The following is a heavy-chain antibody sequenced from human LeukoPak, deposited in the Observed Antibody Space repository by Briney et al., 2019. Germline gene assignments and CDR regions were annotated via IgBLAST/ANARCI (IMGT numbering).Heavy chain of an antibody. V-gene: IGHV4-34*01. CDR1: GGIFNGYY. CDR2: INRSGST. J-gene: IGHJ6*03. Sequence: NPSETLSLTCAVYGGIFNGYYWSWIRQPPGKGLEWIGEINRSGSTNYNPSLKSRVTISLDTSKNQFSLKLSSVTAADTAVYYCARPPSVRTPGSSLSSSSARGYYYYMDVWGKGTTVTVSS. D-gene: IGHD6-13*01. CDR3: ARPPSVRTPGSSLSSSSARGYYYYMDV.